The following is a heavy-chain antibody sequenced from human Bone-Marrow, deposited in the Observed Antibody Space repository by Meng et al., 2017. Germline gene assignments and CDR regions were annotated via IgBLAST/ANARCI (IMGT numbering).Heavy chain of an antibody. D-gene: IGHD3-22*01. CDR3: ARDYYDSSGYWGGIDY. CDR2: IYYSGST. J-gene: IGHJ4*02. CDR1: GGSVSSGSYY. Sequence: SETLSLTCTVSGGSVSSGSYYWSWIRQPPGKGLEWIGYIYYSGSTNYNPSLESRVTISVDTSKNQFSLKLSSVTAADTAVYYCARDYYDSSGYWGGIDYWGQGTLVTVSS. V-gene: IGHV4-61*01.